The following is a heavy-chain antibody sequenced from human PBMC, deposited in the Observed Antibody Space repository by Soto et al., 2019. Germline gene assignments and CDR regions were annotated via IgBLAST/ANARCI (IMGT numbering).Heavy chain of an antibody. Sequence: IWLRQKQGKALEWLARIDWDDDKYYSTSLKTRLTISKDTSKNQVVLTMTNMDPVDTATYYCARMSAYYDYVWGSYRFGAFDIWGQGTMVTVSS. D-gene: IGHD3-16*02. CDR2: IDWDDDK. CDR3: ARMSAYYDYVWGSYRFGAFDI. V-gene: IGHV2-70*11. J-gene: IGHJ3*02.